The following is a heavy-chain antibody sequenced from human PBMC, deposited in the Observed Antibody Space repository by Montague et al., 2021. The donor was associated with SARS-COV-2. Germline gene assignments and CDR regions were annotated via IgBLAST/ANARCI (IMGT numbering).Heavy chain of an antibody. Sequence: SETLSLTCAVSGGSFTDYYWAWVRQSPGKGLEWIGNVYYTGNTKYKPSLEGRVTISVDTSKSQFSLKLSSVTAADTAVYYCARDQANYGLDVWGQGTTVTVSS. CDR3: ARDQANYGLDV. CDR2: VYYTGNT. V-gene: IGHV4-59*01. CDR1: GGSFTDYY. J-gene: IGHJ6*02.